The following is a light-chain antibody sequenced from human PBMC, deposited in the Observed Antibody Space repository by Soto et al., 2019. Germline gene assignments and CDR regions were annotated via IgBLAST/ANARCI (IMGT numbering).Light chain of an antibody. J-gene: IGLJ1*01. CDR1: SSDVGGYNY. V-gene: IGLV2-8*01. Sequence: ALTQPPSASGSFGQSVTISCTGTSSDVGGYNYVSWYQQHPGKAPKLMIYEVSERPSGVPDRFSGSKSGNTASLTVSGLQADDEADYYCSSYSGTNYHYVFGTGTKLTVL. CDR3: SSYSGTNYHYV. CDR2: EVS.